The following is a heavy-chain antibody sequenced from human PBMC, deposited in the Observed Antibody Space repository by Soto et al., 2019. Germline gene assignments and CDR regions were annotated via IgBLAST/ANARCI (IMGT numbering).Heavy chain of an antibody. D-gene: IGHD4-17*01. CDR2: IYWDDDK. CDR1: GFSLSTNGVG. Sequence: QITLKESGPTLVKPTQTLTLTCTFSGFSLSTNGVGVGWIRQPPGKALEWLVFIYWDDDKRYSPSLNSRLTITKDTSKNQVVLTMTNMDPVDTATYYCAHRPYGDYPIDYWGQGTLVTVSS. V-gene: IGHV2-5*02. J-gene: IGHJ4*02. CDR3: AHRPYGDYPIDY.